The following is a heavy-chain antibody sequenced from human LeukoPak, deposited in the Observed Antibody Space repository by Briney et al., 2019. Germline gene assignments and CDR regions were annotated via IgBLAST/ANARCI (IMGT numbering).Heavy chain of an antibody. D-gene: IGHD3-10*01. CDR1: GFTVSGNY. CDR3: ARDKDYIWAFDI. CDR2: IFSGGST. J-gene: IGHJ3*02. Sequence: GGSLRLSCAASGFTVSGNYMNWVRQAPGKGLEWVSVIFSGGSTYYADSVKGRFTISRRNSKNTLYLQMNSLRAEDTAMYYCARDKDYIWAFDIWGQGTMVTVSS. V-gene: IGHV3-53*04.